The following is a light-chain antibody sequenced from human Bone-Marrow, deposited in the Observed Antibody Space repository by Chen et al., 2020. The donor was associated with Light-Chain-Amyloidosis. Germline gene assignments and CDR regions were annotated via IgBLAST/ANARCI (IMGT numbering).Light chain of an antibody. CDR1: TSDVGGDNP. Sequence: QSALTQPASVSGSPGQSITISCTGTTSDVGGDNPVSWYQQHPDKAPKLMIYEVTHRPSWVPDRFSGSTSDNTASLTSSGLQTEDEADYFCSSYTITNTLVFGSGTRVTVL. CDR2: EVT. V-gene: IGLV2-14*01. CDR3: SSYTITNTLV. J-gene: IGLJ1*01.